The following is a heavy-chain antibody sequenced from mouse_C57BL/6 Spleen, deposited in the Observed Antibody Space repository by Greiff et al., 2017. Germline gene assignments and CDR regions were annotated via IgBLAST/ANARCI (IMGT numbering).Heavy chain of an antibody. Sequence: QVQLQQSGAELVRPGASVTLSCKASGYTFTDYEMHWVKQTPVHGLEWIGAIDPETGGTAYNQKFKGKAILTADKSSSTAYMELRSLTSEDSAVYYCTRGHGSRGAMDYWGQGTSVTVSS. CDR2: IDPETGGT. J-gene: IGHJ4*01. CDR1: GYTFTDYE. D-gene: IGHD1-1*01. CDR3: TRGHGSRGAMDY. V-gene: IGHV1-15*01.